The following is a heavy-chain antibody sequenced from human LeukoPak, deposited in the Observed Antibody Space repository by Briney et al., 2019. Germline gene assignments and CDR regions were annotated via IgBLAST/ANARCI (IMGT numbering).Heavy chain of an antibody. CDR1: GFTFRSYW. CDR3: ATMSGAADY. D-gene: IGHD3-10*01. V-gene: IGHV3-74*01. Sequence: GASLRLSCAASGFTFRSYWMHWVRQAPGEGLVWVSRINSDGSSTSYADSVKGRFTISRDNAKNTLYLQMNSLRAEDTAVYYCATMSGAADYWGQGTLVTVSS. CDR2: INSDGSST. J-gene: IGHJ4*02.